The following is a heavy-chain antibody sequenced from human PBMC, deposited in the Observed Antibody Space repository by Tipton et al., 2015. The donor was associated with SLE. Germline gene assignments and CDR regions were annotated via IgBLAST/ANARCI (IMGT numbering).Heavy chain of an antibody. V-gene: IGHV4-61*01. CDR3: ARGELERLGTWFDP. CDR2: LYRGGNT. J-gene: IGHJ5*02. Sequence: TLSLTCTVSGGSVSSTTDYWSWIRQPPGKGLEWVGYLYRGGNTKYKPSLKSRVTISADTSKNQFSLRLTSVIAADTAVYYCARGELERLGTWFDPWGQGTLVTVSS. D-gene: IGHD1-1*01. CDR1: GGSVSSTTDY.